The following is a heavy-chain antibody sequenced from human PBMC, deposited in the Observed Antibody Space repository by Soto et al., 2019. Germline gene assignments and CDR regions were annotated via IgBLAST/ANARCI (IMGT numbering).Heavy chain of an antibody. CDR1: GFPFSSYN. Sequence: EVQLVESGGGLVKPGGSLRLSCAASGFPFSSYNMNWVRQTPGKGLEWVSSISSSTTYIYYADSVKGRFTISRDNAENSLYLQMNILRAEDTAVYYCARGSLVRATDFDNWGQGTLVTVSS. CDR3: ARGSLVRATDFDN. J-gene: IGHJ4*02. D-gene: IGHD1-26*01. CDR2: ISSSTTYI. V-gene: IGHV3-21*01.